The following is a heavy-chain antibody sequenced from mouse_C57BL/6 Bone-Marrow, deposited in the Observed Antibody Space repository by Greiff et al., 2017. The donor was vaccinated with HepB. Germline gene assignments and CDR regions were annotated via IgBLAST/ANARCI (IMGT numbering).Heavy chain of an antibody. Sequence: EVQRVESGGGLVQPGGSRKLSCAASGFTFSSFGMHWVRQAPEKGLEWVAYINSGSSTIYYADTVKGRFTVSRDNPKNILFLQMTSLRSEDTAMYYCTRFYEYDNAMDYWGQGTSVTVS. V-gene: IGHV5-17*02. CDR1: GFTFSSFG. CDR2: INSGSSTI. J-gene: IGHJ4*01. CDR3: TRFYEYDNAMDY. D-gene: IGHD2-4*01.